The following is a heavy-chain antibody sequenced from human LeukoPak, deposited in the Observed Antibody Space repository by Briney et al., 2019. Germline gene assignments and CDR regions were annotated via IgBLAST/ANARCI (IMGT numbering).Heavy chain of an antibody. CDR3: AKTYYDILTGYYPFDY. CDR2: IYYSGST. J-gene: IGHJ4*02. V-gene: IGHV4-59*08. Sequence: SETLSLTCTVSGGSISSYYWSWIRQPPGKGLEWIGYIYYSGSTNYNPSLKSRVTISVDTSKNQFSLKLSSVTAADTAVYYCAKTYYDILTGYYPFDYWGQGTLVTVSS. D-gene: IGHD3-9*01. CDR1: GGSISSYY.